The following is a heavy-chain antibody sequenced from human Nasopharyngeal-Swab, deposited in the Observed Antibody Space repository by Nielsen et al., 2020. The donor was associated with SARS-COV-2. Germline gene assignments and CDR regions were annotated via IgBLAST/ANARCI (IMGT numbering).Heavy chain of an antibody. J-gene: IGHJ6*03. CDR2: IYYSGST. CDR3: ARGAAVVTAIAPYYYYMDV. V-gene: IGHV4-59*01. D-gene: IGHD2-21*02. Sequence: WIRQPPGKGLEWIGYIYYSGSTNYNPSLKSRVTISVDTSKNQFSLKLSSVTAADTAVYYCARGAAVVTAIAPYYYYMDVWGKGTTVTVSS.